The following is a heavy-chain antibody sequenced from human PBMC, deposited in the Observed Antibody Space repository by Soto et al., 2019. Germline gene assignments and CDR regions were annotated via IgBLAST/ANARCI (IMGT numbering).Heavy chain of an antibody. D-gene: IGHD3-22*01. J-gene: IGHJ4*02. Sequence: GGSLRLSCAASGFTFSSYAMSWVRQAPGKGLEWVSYISSSSSTIFYTDSVKGRFTVSRDNAKNSLYLQMNSLRAEDTAVYYCARPMYYYDSSGPPAYWGQGT. V-gene: IGHV3-48*01. CDR3: ARPMYYYDSSGPPAY. CDR1: GFTFSSYA. CDR2: ISSSSSTI.